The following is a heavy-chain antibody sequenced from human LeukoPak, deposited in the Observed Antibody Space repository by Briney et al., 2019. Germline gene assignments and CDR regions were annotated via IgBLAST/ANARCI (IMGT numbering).Heavy chain of an antibody. Sequence: GGSLRLSCAASGFTVSSNYMSWVRQAPGKGLEWVSVIYSGGSTYYADSVKGRFTISRDNSKNTLYLQMNSLRAEDTAVYYCARVQAVAVTYYYYYMDVWGKGTTVTVSS. CDR3: ARVQAVAVTYYYYYMDV. J-gene: IGHJ6*03. D-gene: IGHD6-19*01. CDR2: IYSGGST. CDR1: GFTVSSNY. V-gene: IGHV3-53*01.